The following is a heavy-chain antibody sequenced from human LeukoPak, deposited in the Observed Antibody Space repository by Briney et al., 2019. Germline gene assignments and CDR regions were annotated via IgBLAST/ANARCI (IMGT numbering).Heavy chain of an antibody. CDR3: ARSGTKAYYYDSSGYYGPWNWFDP. Sequence: ASVKVSCKASGYTFTGYYMHWVRQAPGQGLEWMGWINPNSGCTNYAQKFQGRVTMTRDTSISTAYMELSRLRSDDTAVYYCARSGTKAYYYDSSGYYGPWNWFDPWGQGTLVTVSS. CDR1: GYTFTGYY. D-gene: IGHD3-22*01. V-gene: IGHV1-2*02. J-gene: IGHJ5*02. CDR2: INPNSGCT.